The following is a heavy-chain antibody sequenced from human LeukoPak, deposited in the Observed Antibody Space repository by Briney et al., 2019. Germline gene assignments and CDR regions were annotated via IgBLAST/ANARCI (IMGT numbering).Heavy chain of an antibody. CDR3: ARNADTSGNYFDL. J-gene: IGHJ2*01. V-gene: IGHV4-34*01. CDR2: INHSGST. D-gene: IGHD6-19*01. CDR1: GGSFSGYY. Sequence: SETLSLTCAVYGGSFSGYYWSWIRQPPGKGLEWTGEINHSGSTNYNPSLKSRVTISVDTSKNQFSLKLSSVAAADTAVYYCARNADTSGNYFDLWGRGTLVTVSS.